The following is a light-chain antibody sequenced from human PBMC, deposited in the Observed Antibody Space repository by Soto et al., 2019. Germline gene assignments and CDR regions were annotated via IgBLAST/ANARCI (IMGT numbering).Light chain of an antibody. CDR2: AAS. Sequence: DVHMTQSPSSLSTSVGDRVTITCRASQSISSYLNWYQQKPGKAPKLLIYAASSLQSGVPSRFSGSGSGRDFTLTITSLQPEDFATYYCQQSYSTPRTFGQGTKVEIK. CDR3: QQSYSTPRT. J-gene: IGKJ1*01. CDR1: QSISSY. V-gene: IGKV1-39*01.